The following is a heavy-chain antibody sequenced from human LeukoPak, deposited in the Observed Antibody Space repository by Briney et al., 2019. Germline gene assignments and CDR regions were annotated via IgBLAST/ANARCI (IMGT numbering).Heavy chain of an antibody. V-gene: IGHV1-3*01. D-gene: IGHD6-19*01. CDR1: GYTFTSYA. Sequence: GASVKVSCKASGYTFTSYAMHWVRQAPGQRLEWMGWINAGNGNTKYSQKFQGRVTITRDTSASTAYMELSSLRSEDTAVYYCARDFSLTTSGCHDYSGQGTLVTVSP. J-gene: IGHJ4*02. CDR3: ARDFSLTTSGCHDY. CDR2: INAGNGNT.